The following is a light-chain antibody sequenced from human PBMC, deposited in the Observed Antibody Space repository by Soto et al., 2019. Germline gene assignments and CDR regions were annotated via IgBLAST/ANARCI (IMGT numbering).Light chain of an antibody. CDR2: AAS. CDR1: QDIRNF. Sequence: DIQMTQSPTSLSASVGDRVTITCRASQDIRNFVAWYQQKPGKAPKLLIYAASTLQSGVPSRFSGSGYGTDFTLDINGLQPEDVATYSCQEYSSVPVFGPGTKVEIK. V-gene: IGKV1-27*01. J-gene: IGKJ3*01. CDR3: QEYSSVPV.